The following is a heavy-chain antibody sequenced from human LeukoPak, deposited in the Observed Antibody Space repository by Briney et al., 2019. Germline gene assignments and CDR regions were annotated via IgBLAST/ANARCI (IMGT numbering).Heavy chain of an antibody. CDR3: TTDLVSRLEDIVVNPVY. J-gene: IGHJ4*02. CDR1: GFTLGDYA. D-gene: IGHD5-12*01. V-gene: IGHV3-49*04. Sequence: GGSLRLSCTAPGFTLGDYAMSWVRQAPGKGLEWVGFIRSKAYGGTTEYAASVKGRFTISRDGSKSIAYLQMNSLKTEDTAVYYCTTDLVSRLEDIVVNPVYWGQGTLVTVSS. CDR2: IRSKAYGGTT.